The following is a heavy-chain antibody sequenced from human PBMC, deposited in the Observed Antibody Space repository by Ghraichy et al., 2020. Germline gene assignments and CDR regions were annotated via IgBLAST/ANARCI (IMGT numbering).Heavy chain of an antibody. CDR1: GYTLTELS. D-gene: IGHD1-1*01. Sequence: ASVKVSCKVSGYTLTELSMHWVRQAPGKGLEWMGGFDPEDGETIYAQKFQGRVTMTEDTSTDTAYMELSSLRSEDTAVYYCATRPQGTTGTTGPLYYFDYWGQGTLVTVSS. V-gene: IGHV1-24*01. J-gene: IGHJ4*02. CDR3: ATRPQGTTGTTGPLYYFDY. CDR2: FDPEDGET.